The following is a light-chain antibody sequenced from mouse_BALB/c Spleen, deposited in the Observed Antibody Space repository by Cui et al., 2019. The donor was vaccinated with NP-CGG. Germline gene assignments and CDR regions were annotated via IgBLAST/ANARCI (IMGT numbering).Light chain of an antibody. CDR3: ALWYSNHWV. J-gene: IGLJ1*01. CDR2: GTN. CDR1: TGAVTTSNY. V-gene: IGLV1*01. Sequence: QAVVTKESAHTTATGATVTLTCRSSTGAVTTSNYANWVQEKPDHLFTGLIGGTNNRAPGVPARFSGSLIGDKAALTITGAQTEDEAIYFCALWYSNHWVFGGGTKLTVL.